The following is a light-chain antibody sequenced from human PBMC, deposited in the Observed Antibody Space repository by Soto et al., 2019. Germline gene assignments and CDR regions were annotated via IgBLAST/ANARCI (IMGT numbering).Light chain of an antibody. CDR1: ESIDSW. Sequence: DIQMTQSPSTLSASVGDRVTITCRASESIDSWLAWHQQKPGRAPKLLISKASSLESGVPSNFSGSGSGTEFTLTISSLQPEDFATYYCQQYNSYWTFGQGTKVDIK. J-gene: IGKJ1*01. V-gene: IGKV1-5*03. CDR2: KAS. CDR3: QQYNSYWT.